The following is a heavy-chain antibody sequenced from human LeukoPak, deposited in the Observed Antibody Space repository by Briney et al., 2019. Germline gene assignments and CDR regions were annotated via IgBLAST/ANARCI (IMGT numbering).Heavy chain of an antibody. CDR2: INPNSGGT. V-gene: IGHV1-2*06. D-gene: IGHD1-7*01. J-gene: IGHJ4*02. CDR1: GYTFTSYY. CDR3: ARLYNWNYFQPAGY. Sequence: ASVKVSCKASGYTFTSYYMHWVRQAPGQGLEWMGRINPNSGGTNYAQKFQGRVTMTRDTSISTAYTELSRLRSDDTAVYYCARLYNWNYFQPAGYWGQGTLVTVSS.